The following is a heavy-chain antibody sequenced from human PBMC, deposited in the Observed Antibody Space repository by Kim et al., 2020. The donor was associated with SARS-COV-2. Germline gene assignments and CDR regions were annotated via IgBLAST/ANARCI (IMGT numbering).Heavy chain of an antibody. CDR2: INPNSGGT. V-gene: IGHV1-2*04. D-gene: IGHD6-19*01. CDR3: ARDHSGGAYSSGWYVDPTWYFDY. Sequence: ASVKVSCKASGYTFTGYYMHWVRQAPGQGLEWMGWINPNSGGTNYAQKFQGWVTMTRDTSISTAYMELSRLRSDDTAVYYCARDHSGGAYSSGWYVDPTWYFDYWGQGTLVTVSS. J-gene: IGHJ4*02. CDR1: GYTFTGYY.